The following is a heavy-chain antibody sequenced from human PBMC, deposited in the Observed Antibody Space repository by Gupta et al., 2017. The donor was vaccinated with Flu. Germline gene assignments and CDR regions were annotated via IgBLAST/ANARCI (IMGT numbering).Heavy chain of an antibody. V-gene: IGHV4-34*01. J-gene: IGHJ5*02. Sequence: VYGGSFSGYYWGWIRQPPGKGLEWIGEINHSGSTNYNPSLKSRVTISVDTSKNQFSLKLSSVTAADTAVYYCARGRTFDPWGQGTLVTVSS. CDR2: INHSGST. CDR3: ARGRTFDP. CDR1: GGSFSGYY.